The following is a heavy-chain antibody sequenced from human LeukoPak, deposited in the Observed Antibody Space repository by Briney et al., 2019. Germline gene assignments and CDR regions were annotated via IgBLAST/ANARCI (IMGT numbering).Heavy chain of an antibody. Sequence: GGSLRLSCAASGFTFSSYGMHWVRQAPGKGLERVAFIRYDGSNKYYADSVKGRFTISRDNFKNTLYLQMNSLRAEDTAVYYCARIPAPYDSSGYYYFYWGQGTLVTVSS. J-gene: IGHJ4*02. D-gene: IGHD3-22*01. CDR1: GFTFSSYG. CDR2: IRYDGSNK. V-gene: IGHV3-30*02. CDR3: ARIPAPYDSSGYYYFY.